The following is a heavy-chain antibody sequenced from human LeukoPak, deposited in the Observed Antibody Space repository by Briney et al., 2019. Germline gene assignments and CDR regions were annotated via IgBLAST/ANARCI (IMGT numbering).Heavy chain of an antibody. V-gene: IGHV3-33*08. CDR1: GFTFSDYA. Sequence: TGGSLRLSCAASGFTFSDYAMTWVRQAPGKGLEWVAFIWYDGSNKYYADSVKGRFTISRDNSENTLYLQMSSLRAEDTALYYCARDSGYGYNTFPTADYWGQGILVTVSS. D-gene: IGHD5-24*01. CDR3: ARDSGYGYNTFPTADY. CDR2: IWYDGSNK. J-gene: IGHJ4*02.